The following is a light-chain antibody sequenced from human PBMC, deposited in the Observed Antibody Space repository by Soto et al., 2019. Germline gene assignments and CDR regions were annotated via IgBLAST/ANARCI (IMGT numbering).Light chain of an antibody. CDR1: QSISSN. J-gene: IGKJ5*01. V-gene: IGKV3-15*01. CDR3: QQYNTWRQIT. Sequence: EIVMTQSPATLSVSPGERATLSCRASQSISSNVGWYQQRPGQAPRLLIYCASTRATGIPARFSGSGSGTEFTLTISSLDSEDSAVYYCQQYNTWRQITFGQGTRLEIK. CDR2: CAS.